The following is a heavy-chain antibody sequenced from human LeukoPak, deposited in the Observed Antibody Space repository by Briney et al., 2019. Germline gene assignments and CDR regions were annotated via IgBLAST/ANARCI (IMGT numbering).Heavy chain of an antibody. CDR3: AKAKSQKWAVTMIVVAGAFDI. J-gene: IGHJ3*02. V-gene: IGHV3-74*01. D-gene: IGHD3-22*01. Sequence: GGALRLSCAASGFTFSTYWMHWGRQAPGKGLVWVSRISSDGGITGYADSVKGRFTISRDNAQNTLYLQMNSLRAEDTAVYYCAKAKSQKWAVTMIVVAGAFDIWGQGTMVTVSS. CDR2: ISSDGGIT. CDR1: GFTFSTYW.